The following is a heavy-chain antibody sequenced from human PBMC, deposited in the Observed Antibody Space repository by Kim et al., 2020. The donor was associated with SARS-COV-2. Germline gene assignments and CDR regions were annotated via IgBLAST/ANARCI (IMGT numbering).Heavy chain of an antibody. CDR1: GFIFSNYG. Sequence: GGSLRLSCAASGFIFSNYGMNWVRQAPGKGLEWLAVIWYDGNDKYYADSVKGRLTVSRDNSKNTLYMEVNSLRVEDTAVYYCARVMRDSSSSTPDYWGLGTLVTVSS. J-gene: IGHJ4*02. CDR2: IWYDGNDK. D-gene: IGHD6-6*01. V-gene: IGHV3-33*01. CDR3: ARVMRDSSSSTPDY.